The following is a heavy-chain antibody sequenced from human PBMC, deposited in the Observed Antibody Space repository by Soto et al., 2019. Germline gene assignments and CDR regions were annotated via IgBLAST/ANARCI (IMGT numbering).Heavy chain of an antibody. Sequence: SETHSLTCAVYGGFLSESYWTWIRQPPGKGLEWIGEINHVGGTNYNPSLKSRVTMSVDTSQNQFSLRLISVTAADTAMYFCVRIRYQLPSSVLWLDPWGQGTPVTVSS. CDR1: GGFLSESY. J-gene: IGHJ5*02. V-gene: IGHV4-34*01. D-gene: IGHD3-16*01. CDR2: INHVGGT. CDR3: VRIRYQLPSSVLWLDP.